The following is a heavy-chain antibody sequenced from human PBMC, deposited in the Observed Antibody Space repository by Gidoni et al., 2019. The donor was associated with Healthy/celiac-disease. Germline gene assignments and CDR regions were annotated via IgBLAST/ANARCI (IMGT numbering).Heavy chain of an antibody. J-gene: IGHJ3*02. V-gene: IGHV3-73*01. Sequence: KANSYATAYAASVKDRFTISRDDSKNTAYLQMNSLKTEDTAVYYCTRYTYSLITGDGDAFDIWGQGTMVTVSS. CDR3: TRYTYSLITGDGDAFDI. CDR2: KANSYAT. D-gene: IGHD7-27*01.